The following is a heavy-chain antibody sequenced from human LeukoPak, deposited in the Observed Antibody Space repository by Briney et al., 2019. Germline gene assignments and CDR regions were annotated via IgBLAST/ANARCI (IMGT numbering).Heavy chain of an antibody. V-gene: IGHV3-74*01. CDR1: GFTFSSYW. D-gene: IGHD6-13*01. CDR2: INSDGSTT. J-gene: IGHJ4*02. Sequence: GSLRLSCAASGFTFSSYWMHWVRQAPGKGLMWVSRINSDGSTTNYADSVKGRFTISRDNAKNTLYLQMNSLRAEDTAVYYCARARVNVAAGIDYWGQGTLVTVSS. CDR3: ARARVNVAAGIDY.